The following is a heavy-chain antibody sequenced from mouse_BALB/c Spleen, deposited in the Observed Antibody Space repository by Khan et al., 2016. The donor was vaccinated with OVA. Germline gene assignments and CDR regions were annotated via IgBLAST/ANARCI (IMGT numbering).Heavy chain of an antibody. D-gene: IGHD1-1*01. Sequence: QVQLKQSGTELVRPGTSVKMSCKAAGYTFTNYWIGWVKQRPGHGLEWIGDIYPGGVYTNYNEKFKGRATLTADTYSSTAYMQLSNLTSEDSAIYYCTRCSSWGYFDYWGQGTTLTVSS. CDR2: IYPGGVYT. V-gene: IGHV1-63*02. CDR1: GYTFTNYW. J-gene: IGHJ2*01. CDR3: TRCSSWGYFDY.